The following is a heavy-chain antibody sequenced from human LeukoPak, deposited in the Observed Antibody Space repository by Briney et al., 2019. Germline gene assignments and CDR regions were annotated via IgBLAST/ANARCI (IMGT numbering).Heavy chain of an antibody. D-gene: IGHD2-2*01. Sequence: SETLSLTCTVSGGSISSGDYYWSWIRQPPGKGLEWIGYIYYSGSTYYNPSLKSRVTISVDTSKNQFSLKLSSVTAADTAVYYCARELDCSSTSCYEVDYWGQGTLVTVSS. J-gene: IGHJ4*02. CDR2: IYYSGST. V-gene: IGHV4-30-4*01. CDR1: GGSISSGDYY. CDR3: ARELDCSSTSCYEVDY.